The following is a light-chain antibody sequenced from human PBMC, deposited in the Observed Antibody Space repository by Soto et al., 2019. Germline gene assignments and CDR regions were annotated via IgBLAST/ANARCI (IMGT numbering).Light chain of an antibody. Sequence: QSVLTQPASVSGSPGQSITISCTGTSSDFGNYNLVSWYQQHPGKVPKLILFEVNKRPSGVSGRFSGSKSGNTAALTISGLRAEDESNYHCCSYAGNRIFVFGGGTKLTVL. CDR1: SSDFGNYNL. V-gene: IGLV2-23*02. CDR3: CSYAGNRIFV. CDR2: EVN. J-gene: IGLJ2*01.